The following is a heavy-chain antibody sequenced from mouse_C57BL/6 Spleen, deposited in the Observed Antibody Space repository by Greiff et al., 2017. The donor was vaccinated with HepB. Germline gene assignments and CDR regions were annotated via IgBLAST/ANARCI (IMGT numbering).Heavy chain of an antibody. CDR2: IDPSDSYT. J-gene: IGHJ3*01. V-gene: IGHV1-59*01. D-gene: IGHD4-1*01. CDR1: GYTFTSYW. Sequence: QVQLKQPGAELVRPGTSVKLSCKASGYTFTSYWMYWVKQRPGQGLEWIGGIDPSDSYTNYNQKFKGKATLTVDTSSSTAYMQLSNMTSEDSAVYYCMAGKAPGIAYWGQGTLVTVSA. CDR3: MAGKAPGIAY.